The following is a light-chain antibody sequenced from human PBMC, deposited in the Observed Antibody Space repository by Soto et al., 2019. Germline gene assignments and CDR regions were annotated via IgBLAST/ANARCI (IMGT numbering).Light chain of an antibody. CDR1: QSVSSD. Sequence: EIVLTQSPVTLSLSPGERATLSCRASQSVSSDLAWYQHKPGQAPRLLIFDASNRATGIPARFGGSGSGADFTLTISTLAPEDFAVYYCQQRNTWITFGQGTRLAIK. CDR3: QQRNTWIT. J-gene: IGKJ5*01. CDR2: DAS. V-gene: IGKV3-11*01.